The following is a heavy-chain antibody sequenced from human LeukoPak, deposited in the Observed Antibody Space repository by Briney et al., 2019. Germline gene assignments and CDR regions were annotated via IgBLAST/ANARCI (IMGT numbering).Heavy chain of an antibody. D-gene: IGHD3-22*01. V-gene: IGHV1-2*02. Sequence: ASVKVSCKASGYTFTGYFIHWVRQAPGQGLEWMGWINPNSGDTNYPQKFQGRVTMTRDTSISTAYMDLNRLRSDDTAVYYCARDERYDSSGYPFDYWGQETLVTVSS. J-gene: IGHJ4*02. CDR1: GYTFTGYF. CDR3: ARDERYDSSGYPFDY. CDR2: INPNSGDT.